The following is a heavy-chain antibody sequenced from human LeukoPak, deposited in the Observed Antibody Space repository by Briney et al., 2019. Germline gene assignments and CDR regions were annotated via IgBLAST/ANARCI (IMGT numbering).Heavy chain of an antibody. Sequence: SETLSLTCTVSGGSISSSSYYWGWIRQPPGKGLEWIGSIYYSGSTYYNPSLKSRVTISVDTSKNQFSLKLSSVTAADTAVYYCARDLSGYYDSSGYGDYYYYMDVWGKGTTVTVSS. V-gene: IGHV4-39*07. CDR3: ARDLSGYYDSSGYGDYYYYMDV. CDR2: IYYSGST. CDR1: GGSISSSSYY. J-gene: IGHJ6*03. D-gene: IGHD3-22*01.